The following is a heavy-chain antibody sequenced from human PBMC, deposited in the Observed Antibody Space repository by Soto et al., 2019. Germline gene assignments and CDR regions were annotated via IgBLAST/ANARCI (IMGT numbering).Heavy chain of an antibody. D-gene: IGHD2-15*01. CDR2: INHRGST. J-gene: IGHJ6*02. Sequence: SETLSLTCGVYGASFSDYFWSWIRQSPGKGLEWIGEINHRGSTNHNPSLKSRVTMSVDTSKNQFSLNLSSVTAADTGVYYCARESPLLLGYGLNVWGQGTTVTVSS. CDR3: ARESPLLLGYGLNV. V-gene: IGHV4-34*01. CDR1: GASFSDYF.